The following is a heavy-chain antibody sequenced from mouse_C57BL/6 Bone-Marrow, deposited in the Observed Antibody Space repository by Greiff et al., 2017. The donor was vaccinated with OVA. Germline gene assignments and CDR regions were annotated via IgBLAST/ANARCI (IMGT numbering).Heavy chain of an antibody. Sequence: QVQLKESGPGLVQPSQSLSITCTVSGFSLTSYGVHWVRQSPGKGLEWLGVIWRGGSTDYNAAFISRLSISKDNSKSQVFFKMNSLQADDTAIYYCARNYYYDYGRYFDVWGTGTTVTVSS. D-gene: IGHD2-4*01. CDR3: ARNYYYDYGRYFDV. J-gene: IGHJ1*03. V-gene: IGHV2-2*01. CDR2: IWRGGST. CDR1: GFSLTSYG.